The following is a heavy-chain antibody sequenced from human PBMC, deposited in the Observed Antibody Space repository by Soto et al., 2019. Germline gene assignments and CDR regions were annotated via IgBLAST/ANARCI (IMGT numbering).Heavy chain of an antibody. Sequence: GGSLRLSCISSGFTFRTYTMNWVRQAPGKGLEWVSGIRGFSPYTFYAESVKGRFTISRDNAKNSLDLQMDSLRAEDTAVYYCTRDRGYDAHDYYYNAMDVWGQGTTVTVSS. D-gene: IGHD3-10*01. V-gene: IGHV3-21*01. CDR1: GFTFRTYT. J-gene: IGHJ6*02. CDR2: IRGFSPYT. CDR3: TRDRGYDAHDYYYNAMDV.